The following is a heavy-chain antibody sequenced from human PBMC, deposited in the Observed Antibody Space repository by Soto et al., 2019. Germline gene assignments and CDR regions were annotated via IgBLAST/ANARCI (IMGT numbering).Heavy chain of an antibody. CDR2: INHSGST. D-gene: IGHD6-13*01. CDR1: GGSFSGYY. Sequence: QVQLQQWGAGLLTPSETLSLTCAVYGGSFSGYYWCWIRQPPGKGLEWIGEINHSGSTNYNPSLKSRVTISVDTSKNQFSLKLSSVTAADTAVYYCARRGHIAAAGTVSDYWGQGTLVTVSS. CDR3: ARRGHIAAAGTVSDY. V-gene: IGHV4-34*01. J-gene: IGHJ4*02.